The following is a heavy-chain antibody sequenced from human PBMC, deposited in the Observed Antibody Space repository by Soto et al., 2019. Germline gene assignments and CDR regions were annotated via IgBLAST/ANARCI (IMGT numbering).Heavy chain of an antibody. CDR1: GGTIRSPDW. CDR2: IFQSGST. Sequence: SETLSLTCGVSGGTIRSPDWRTWVRQPPGKGLGWIGEIFQSGSTNYTPSLESRVTISVDKSKNQFSLTLTSVTAADTAVYFCARGRGRYSSGWSWFDPWGQGILVTVSS. CDR3: ARGRGRYSSGWSWFDP. D-gene: IGHD6-19*01. J-gene: IGHJ5*02. V-gene: IGHV4-4*02.